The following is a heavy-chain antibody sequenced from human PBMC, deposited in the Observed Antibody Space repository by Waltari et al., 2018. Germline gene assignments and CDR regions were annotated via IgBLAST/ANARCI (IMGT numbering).Heavy chain of an antibody. Sequence: LVESGGGLIQPGRSLRLSCAASGFILSSSYMTWVRQVPGKGLEWVSLLSSGGTTYYTDSVKGRFTISRDSSKNTLYLQMNSLRAEDTAVYYCTATYYDFWSGYSSFDPWGQGTLVTVSS. D-gene: IGHD3-3*01. CDR3: TATYYDFWSGYSSFDP. CDR1: GFILSSSY. CDR2: LSSGGTT. J-gene: IGHJ5*02. V-gene: IGHV3-53*01.